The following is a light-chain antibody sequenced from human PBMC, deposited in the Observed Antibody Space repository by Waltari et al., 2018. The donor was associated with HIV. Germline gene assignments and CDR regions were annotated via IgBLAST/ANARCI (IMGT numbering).Light chain of an antibody. Sequence: QSALTQPRSVSGSPGQSVTISCTGTSSNVGAYNYVSWYQVHPGKPPKVIIYHSSQRPSGCPGRFSGSRSGNTASLTISGLRAEDEAEYYCCSYAGLYKYVFGTGTEVTVL. CDR2: HSS. CDR1: SSNVGAYNY. CDR3: CSYAGLYKYV. J-gene: IGLJ1*01. V-gene: IGLV2-11*01.